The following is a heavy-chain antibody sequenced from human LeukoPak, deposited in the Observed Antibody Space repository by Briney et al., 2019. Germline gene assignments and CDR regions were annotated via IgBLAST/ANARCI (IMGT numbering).Heavy chain of an antibody. Sequence: SETLSLTCTVSGGSISSGNYYWSWIRQPPGRGLEWIGYIYYSGSTYYNPSLKSRVTISADTSENQLSLKVSSVTAADTAVYYCARLFGVMRDFDYWGQGTLVTVSS. CDR1: GGSISSGNYY. CDR3: ARLFGVMRDFDY. CDR2: IYYSGST. J-gene: IGHJ4*02. V-gene: IGHV4-30-4*08. D-gene: IGHD3-3*01.